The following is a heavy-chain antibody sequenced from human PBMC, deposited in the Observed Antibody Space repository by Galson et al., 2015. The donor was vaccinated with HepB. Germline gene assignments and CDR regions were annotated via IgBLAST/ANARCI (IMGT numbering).Heavy chain of an antibody. Sequence: SVKVSCKASGGTFSSYAISWVRQAPGQGLEWMGGIIPIFGTANYAQKFQGRVTITADESTSTAYMELSSLRSEDTAVYYCAREVSTRFLEWSIPWFDYWGQGTLVTVSS. J-gene: IGHJ4*02. D-gene: IGHD3-3*01. CDR2: IIPIFGTA. V-gene: IGHV1-69*13. CDR1: GGTFSSYA. CDR3: AREVSTRFLEWSIPWFDY.